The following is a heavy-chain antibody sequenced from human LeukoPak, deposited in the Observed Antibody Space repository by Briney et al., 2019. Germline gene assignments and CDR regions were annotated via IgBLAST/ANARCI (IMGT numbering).Heavy chain of an antibody. CDR2: ISGSGGST. J-gene: IGHJ5*02. D-gene: IGHD1-26*01. V-gene: IGHV3-23*01. Sequence: GGSLRLFCAASGFTFSSYAMSWVRQAPGKGLEWVSAISGSGGSTYYADSVKGRFTISRDNSKNTLYLQMNSLRAEDTAVYYCARSIVGATPFDPWGQGTLVTVSS. CDR1: GFTFSSYA. CDR3: ARSIVGATPFDP.